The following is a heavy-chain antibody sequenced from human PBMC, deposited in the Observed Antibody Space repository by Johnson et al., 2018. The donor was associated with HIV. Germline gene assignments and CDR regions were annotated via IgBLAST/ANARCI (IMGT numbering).Heavy chain of an antibody. V-gene: IGHV3-13*01. J-gene: IGHJ3*02. D-gene: IGHD6-6*01. CDR3: ARSGAASIAAWGDAFDI. CDR2: IGTIGDT. CDR1: GFTFSDHD. Sequence: EVQLVESGGGLVHPGGSLRLSCAASGFTFSDHDMHWVRQPEGIGLEWVSAIGTIGDTHYHGSVKGRFTTSRENYKNSFYLQMNSLRAGDTAVYYCARSGAASIAAWGDAFDIWGQGTMVTVSS.